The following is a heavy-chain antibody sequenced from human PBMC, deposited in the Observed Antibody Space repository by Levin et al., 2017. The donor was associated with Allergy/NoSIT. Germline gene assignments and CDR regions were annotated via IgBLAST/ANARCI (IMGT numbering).Heavy chain of an antibody. J-gene: IGHJ4*02. CDR1: GGSISSYY. CDR2: IYYSGST. V-gene: IGHV4-59*01. CDR3: ARIVGATWGIDY. Sequence: SETLSLTCTVSGGSISSYYWSWIRQPPGKGLEWIGYIYYSGSTNYNPSLKSRVTISVDTSKNQFSLKLSSVTAADTAVYYCARIVGATWGIDYWGQGTLVTVSS. D-gene: IGHD1-26*01.